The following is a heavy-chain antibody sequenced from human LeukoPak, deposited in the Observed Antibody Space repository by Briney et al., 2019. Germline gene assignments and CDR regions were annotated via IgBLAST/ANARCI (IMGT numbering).Heavy chain of an antibody. Sequence: ASVKVSCKASGYTFTGYYMHWVRQAPGQGLEWMGWINPNSGGTNYAQKFQGRVTMTRDTSISTAYMELSRLRSDDTAVYYCARSTPYGDYDFDYWGQGTLVTVSS. CDR3: ARSTPYGDYDFDY. J-gene: IGHJ4*02. CDR1: GYTFTGYY. D-gene: IGHD4-17*01. V-gene: IGHV1-2*02. CDR2: INPNSGGT.